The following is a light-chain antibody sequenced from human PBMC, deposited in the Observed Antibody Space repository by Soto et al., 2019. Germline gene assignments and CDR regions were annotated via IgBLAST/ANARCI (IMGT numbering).Light chain of an antibody. V-gene: IGLV2-14*01. CDR3: SSYTSSNTPV. CDR2: DVS. CDR1: SSDVGGYDH. Sequence: QSALTQPASVSGSPGQSITISCTGTSSDVGGYDHVSWYQQHPGRAPKLMIYDVSNRPSGVSNRFSGSKSGNTASLTISGLQAEDEADYYCSSYTSSNTPVFGGGTKLTVL. J-gene: IGLJ2*01.